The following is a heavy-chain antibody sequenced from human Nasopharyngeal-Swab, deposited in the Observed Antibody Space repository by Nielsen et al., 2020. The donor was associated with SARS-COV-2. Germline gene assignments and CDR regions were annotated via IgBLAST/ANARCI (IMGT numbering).Heavy chain of an antibody. CDR2: INTNTGNP. CDR1: GYTFTSYA. D-gene: IGHD5-18*01. V-gene: IGHV7-4-1*02. J-gene: IGHJ6*02. CDR3: ARTPVTYYYYGMDV. Sequence: ASVKVSCKASGYTFTSYAMNWVRQAPGQGLEWMGWINTNTGNPTYAQGFTGRFVFSLDTSVSTAYLQISSLKAEDTAVYYCARTPVTYYYYGMDVWGQGTTVTVS.